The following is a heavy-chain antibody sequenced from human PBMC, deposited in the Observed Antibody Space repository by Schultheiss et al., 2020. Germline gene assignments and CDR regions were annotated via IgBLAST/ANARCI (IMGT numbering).Heavy chain of an antibody. J-gene: IGHJ6*02. V-gene: IGHV3-21*01. CDR1: GFTFSSYS. Sequence: GGSLRLSCAASGFTFSSYSMNWVRQAPGKGLEWVSSISSSSSYIYYADSVKGRFTISRDNAKNSLYLQMNSLRAEDTAVYYCARDRIVVVPENYYYYGMDVWGQGTTVTVSS. CDR3: ARDRIVVVPENYYYYGMDV. D-gene: IGHD2-2*01. CDR2: ISSSSSYI.